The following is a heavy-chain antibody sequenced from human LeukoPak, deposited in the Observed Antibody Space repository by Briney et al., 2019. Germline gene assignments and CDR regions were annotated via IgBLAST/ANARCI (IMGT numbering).Heavy chain of an antibody. Sequence: PGGSLRLSCAASGFTFSSYAISWVRQAPGKGLEWVSAISGSGGSTYYADSVKGRFTISRDNSKNTLYLQMNSLRAEDTAVYYCAKETYEDIVVVVAAIPLQYGMDVWGQGTTVTVSS. CDR3: AKETYEDIVVVVAAIPLQYGMDV. CDR2: ISGSGGST. CDR1: GFTFSSYA. J-gene: IGHJ6*02. V-gene: IGHV3-23*01. D-gene: IGHD2-15*01.